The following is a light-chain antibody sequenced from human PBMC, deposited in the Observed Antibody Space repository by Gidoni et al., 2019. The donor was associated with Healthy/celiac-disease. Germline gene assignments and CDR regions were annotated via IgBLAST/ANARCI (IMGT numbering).Light chain of an antibody. J-gene: IGKJ3*01. CDR3: QQYNNWPPGIT. V-gene: IGKV3-15*01. CDR2: DAS. Sequence: EIVMTQSPATLSVSPGERATLSCRASQNVSSNLAWYQQKPGQAPRLLIYDASTRATGIPARFSGSGSGTEFTLTVSSLQSEDFAVYYCQQYNNWPPGITFGPGTKVDIK. CDR1: QNVSSN.